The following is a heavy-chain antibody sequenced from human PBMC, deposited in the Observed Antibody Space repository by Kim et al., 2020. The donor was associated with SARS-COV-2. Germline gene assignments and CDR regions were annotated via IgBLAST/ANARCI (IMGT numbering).Heavy chain of an antibody. CDR3: ECALVLGTRTALFDV. CDR1: GFTFSSYA. CDR2: IRGSGGGT. J-gene: IGHJ3*01. D-gene: IGHD5-18*01. V-gene: IGHV3-23*01. Sequence: GGSLRLSCAASGFTFSSYAMSWVRQAPGKGLEWVSSIRGSGGGTYNADSVTVRFTITRATDETTMSLQMNSHRLKNKAMAVCECALVLGTRTALFDV.